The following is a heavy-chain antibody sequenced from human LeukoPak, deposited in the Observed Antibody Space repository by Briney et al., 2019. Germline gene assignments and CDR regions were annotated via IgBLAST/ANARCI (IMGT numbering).Heavy chain of an antibody. CDR2: IYHSGST. Sequence: TSETLSLTCAVSGYSISSGYYWGWIRQPPGKGLEWIGSIYHSGSTYYNPSLKGRVTISVDTSKNQFSLKLSSVTAADTAVYYCARAGYCSGGSCYFTRWGQGTLVTVSS. V-gene: IGHV4-38-2*01. CDR1: GYSISSGYY. D-gene: IGHD2-15*01. J-gene: IGHJ4*02. CDR3: ARAGYCSGGSCYFTR.